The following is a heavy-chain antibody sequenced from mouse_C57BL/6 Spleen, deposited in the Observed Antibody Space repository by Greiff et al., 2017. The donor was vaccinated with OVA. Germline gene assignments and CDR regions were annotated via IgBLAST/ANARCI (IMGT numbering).Heavy chain of an antibody. CDR2: IHPNSGST. V-gene: IGHV1-64*01. J-gene: IGHJ2*02. CDR3: ASSTDY. Sequence: QVQLKQPGAELVKPGASVKLSCKASGYTFTSYWMHWVKQRPGQGLEWIGMIHPNSGSTNYNEKFKSQATLTVDKSSSTAYMQLSSLTSEDSAVYYCASSTDYWGQGTSLTVSS. CDR1: GYTFTSYW.